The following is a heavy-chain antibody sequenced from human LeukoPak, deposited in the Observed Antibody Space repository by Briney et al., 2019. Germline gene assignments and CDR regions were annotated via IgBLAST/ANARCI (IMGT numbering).Heavy chain of an antibody. CDR3: ASSKAVAGTPFDS. Sequence: PSETLSLTCTVSGRSINGYYWSWIRQPPGMGPEWLGYIYFSGSTNYNPSLKSRVTISLDTSKNQLSLRLSPVTAADSAVYYCASSKAVAGTPFDSWGQGTLVTVSS. V-gene: IGHV4-59*01. D-gene: IGHD6-19*01. CDR2: IYFSGST. J-gene: IGHJ4*02. CDR1: GRSINGYY.